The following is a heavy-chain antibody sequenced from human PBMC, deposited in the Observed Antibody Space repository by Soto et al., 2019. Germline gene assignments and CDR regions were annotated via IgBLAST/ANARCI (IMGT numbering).Heavy chain of an antibody. Sequence: QVQLVQSGAEVKKPGASVKVSCKASVYTFTNFGISWVRQAPGQGLGWMGCISAYNGSTNYAQRLQGRVNITTDTSTSTAYMEVRSLRFDDMAVYYCARWGTPIDYWGQGTLVTVSS. J-gene: IGHJ4*02. CDR1: VYTFTNFG. V-gene: IGHV1-18*03. D-gene: IGHD3-16*01. CDR3: ARWGTPIDY. CDR2: ISAYNGST.